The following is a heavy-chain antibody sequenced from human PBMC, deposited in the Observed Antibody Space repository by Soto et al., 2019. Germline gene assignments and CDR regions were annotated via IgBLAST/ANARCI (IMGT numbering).Heavy chain of an antibody. CDR2: IYYSGST. V-gene: IGHV4-30-4*01. CDR3: ARGGLPERLLVDY. Sequence: SETLSLTCTVSGGSMNSHDYYWSWIRQPPGKGLEWIGYIYYSGSTYYNPSLKSRVTISVDTSKNQFSLKLSSVTAADTAVYYCARGGLPERLLVDYWGQGTLATVS. D-gene: IGHD3-3*01. CDR1: GGSMNSHDYY. J-gene: IGHJ4*02.